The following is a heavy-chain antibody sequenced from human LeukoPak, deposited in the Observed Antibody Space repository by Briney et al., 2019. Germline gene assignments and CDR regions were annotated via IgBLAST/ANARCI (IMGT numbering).Heavy chain of an antibody. CDR2: INPSGGST. D-gene: IGHD4-17*01. J-gene: IGHJ3*02. Sequence: ASVKVSCKASGCTFTSYYMHWVRQAPGQGLEWMGIINPSGGSTSYAQKFQGRVTMTRDTSTGTVYMELSSLRSEDTAVYYCARSGDRAYGDYVNAFDIWGQGTMVTVSS. V-gene: IGHV1-46*01. CDR1: GCTFTSYY. CDR3: ARSGDRAYGDYVNAFDI.